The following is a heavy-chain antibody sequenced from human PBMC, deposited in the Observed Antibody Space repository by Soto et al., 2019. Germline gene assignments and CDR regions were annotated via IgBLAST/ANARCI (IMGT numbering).Heavy chain of an antibody. CDR3: ARDSGGYDFWSGTYQYYGMDV. CDR1: GGSISSYF. Sequence: SKTLSLTCTVSGGSISSYFWTWVRQPPGKGLEWIGYIYYSGSANYNPSLKSRVTISVDTSKNQVSLKVSSVTAADTAVYYCARDSGGYDFWSGTYQYYGMDVWGQGTTVTVSS. D-gene: IGHD3-3*01. CDR2: IYYSGSA. V-gene: IGHV4-59*01. J-gene: IGHJ6*02.